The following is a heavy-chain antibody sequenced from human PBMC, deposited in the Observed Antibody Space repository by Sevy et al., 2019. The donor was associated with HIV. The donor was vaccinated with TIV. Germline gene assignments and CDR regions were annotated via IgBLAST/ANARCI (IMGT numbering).Heavy chain of an antibody. V-gene: IGHV4-61*01. J-gene: IGHJ4*02. D-gene: IGHD6-19*01. CDR1: GVSVSSDHYY. CDR3: ARVSATLAGKPHFDF. CDR2: MYSSRST. Sequence: SETLSLTCSVSGVSVSSDHYYWTWIRQPPGKGLEWIGYMYSSRSTNYNSSLKSRVTISVDTSKNQFSLKLTSLTVADTAVYYCARVSATLAGKPHFDFWGQGTQVTVSS.